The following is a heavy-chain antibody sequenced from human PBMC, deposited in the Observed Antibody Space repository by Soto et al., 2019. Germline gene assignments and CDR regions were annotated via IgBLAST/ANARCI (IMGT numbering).Heavy chain of an antibody. D-gene: IGHD6-19*01. Sequence: SETLSPTCAVYGGYFSGYYWSWIRQPPGKGLEWIGEISHSGSTSYNPSLKSRVTISVDTPKTQFSLNLNSVTAADTAVYYCARGGGNAWSYYYYGIDVWAPGTTVT. CDR2: ISHSGST. V-gene: IGHV4-34*01. CDR3: ARGGGNAWSYYYYGIDV. J-gene: IGHJ6*02. CDR1: GGYFSGYY.